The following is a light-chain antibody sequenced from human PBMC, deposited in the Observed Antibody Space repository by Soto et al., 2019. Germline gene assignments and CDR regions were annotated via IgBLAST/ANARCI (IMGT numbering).Light chain of an antibody. J-gene: IGKJ1*01. CDR3: QQYGSLPVT. V-gene: IGKV3-20*01. CDR1: QSVSSY. CDR2: GAS. Sequence: EIVMTQSPATLSLSPGERATLSCRASQSVSSYLAWYQQKPGQAPRLLICGASSRATGIPDRFSGSGSGTDFTLTISRLEPEDFAVYYCQQYGSLPVTFGQGTKVDIK.